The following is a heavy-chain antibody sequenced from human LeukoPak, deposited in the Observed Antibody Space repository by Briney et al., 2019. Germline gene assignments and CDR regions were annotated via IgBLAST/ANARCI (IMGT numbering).Heavy chain of an antibody. J-gene: IGHJ4*02. CDR1: GGTFSSYA. CDR2: NIPIFGTA. Sequence: ASVKVSCKASGGTFSSYAISWVRQAPGHGLEWMGGNIPIFGTANYAQKFQGRVTITADESTSTAYMELSSLRSEDTAVYYCASNLGYSSSWYFTWGQGTLVTVSS. V-gene: IGHV1-69*01. CDR3: ASNLGYSSSWYFT. D-gene: IGHD6-13*01.